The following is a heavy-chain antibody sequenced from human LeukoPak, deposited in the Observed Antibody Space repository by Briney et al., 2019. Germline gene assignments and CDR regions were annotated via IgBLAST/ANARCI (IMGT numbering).Heavy chain of an antibody. CDR3: ARGPTYYDFWSGYYTGIPSFDY. Sequence: ASVKVSCKVYGYTLTELSMHWVRQAPGKGLEWMGGFDPEDGETIYAQKFQGRVTMTEDTSTDTAYMELSSLRSEDTAVYYCARGPTYYDFWSGYYTGIPSFDYWGQGTLVTVSS. V-gene: IGHV1-24*01. D-gene: IGHD3-3*01. J-gene: IGHJ4*02. CDR1: GYTLTELS. CDR2: FDPEDGET.